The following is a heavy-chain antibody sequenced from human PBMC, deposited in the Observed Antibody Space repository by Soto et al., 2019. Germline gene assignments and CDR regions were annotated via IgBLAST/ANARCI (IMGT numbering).Heavy chain of an antibody. CDR1: GGSISSGGYY. J-gene: IGHJ4*02. CDR2: IYYSGST. CDR3: ARGQGDLYYDIVTGYPPGY. D-gene: IGHD3-9*01. V-gene: IGHV4-31*03. Sequence: QVQLQESGPGLVKPSQTLSITCTVSGGSISSGGYYWSWIRQHPGKGLEWIGYIYYSGSTYYNPSLKSRVTISVDTSKNQFSLKLSSVTAADTAVYYCARGQGDLYYDIVTGYPPGYWGQGTLVTVSS.